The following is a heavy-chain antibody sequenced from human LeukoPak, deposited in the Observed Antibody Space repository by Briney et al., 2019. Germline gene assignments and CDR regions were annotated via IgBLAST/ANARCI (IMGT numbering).Heavy chain of an antibody. CDR2: IIPIFGTT. D-gene: IGHD3-10*01. V-gene: IGHV1-69*13. Sequence: SVKVSCKASGGTFSNYAISWVRQAPGQGLRWMGGIIPIFGTTNYAQKFQGRVTITADESTSTAYMELSSLRSEDTAVFYCARGRFGLLWFGELERWGQGTLVTVSS. CDR1: GGTFSNYA. CDR3: ARGRFGLLWFGELER. J-gene: IGHJ4*02.